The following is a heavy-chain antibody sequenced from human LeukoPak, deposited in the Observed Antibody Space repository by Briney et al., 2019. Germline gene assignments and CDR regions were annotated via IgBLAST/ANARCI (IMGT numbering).Heavy chain of an antibody. D-gene: IGHD6-13*01. CDR2: ISSSGDTI. CDR1: GFTFSNYE. V-gene: IGHV3-48*03. Sequence: GGSLRLSCAASGFTFSNYEMNWVRQAPGKGLEWVSYISSSGDTIYDADSVKGRFTISRDNAKNSLYLQMNSLRAEDTAVYYCARASWYEYYFDYWGQGTLVTVSS. J-gene: IGHJ4*02. CDR3: ARASWYEYYFDY.